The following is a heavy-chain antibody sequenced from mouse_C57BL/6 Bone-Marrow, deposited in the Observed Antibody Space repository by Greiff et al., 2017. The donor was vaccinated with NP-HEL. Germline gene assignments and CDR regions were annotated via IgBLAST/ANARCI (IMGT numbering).Heavy chain of an antibody. CDR1: GYTFTSYW. CDR2: IDPSDSYT. Sequence: QVQLQQPGAELVKPGASVKLSCKASGYTFTSYWMQWVKQRPGQGLEWIGEIDPSDSYTNYNQKFKGKATLTVDTSSSTAYMQLSSLTSEDSAVYYCARSGYYGSSYDWYVDVWGTGTTVTVSS. D-gene: IGHD1-1*01. CDR3: ARSGYYGSSYDWYVDV. J-gene: IGHJ1*03. V-gene: IGHV1-50*01.